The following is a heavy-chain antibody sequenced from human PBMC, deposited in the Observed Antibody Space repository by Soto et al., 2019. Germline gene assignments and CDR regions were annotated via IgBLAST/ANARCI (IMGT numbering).Heavy chain of an antibody. J-gene: IGHJ3*02. Sequence: EVQLAESGGGLVEPGGSLRLSCAGSGITLSNAWMNWVRQAAGKGLEWVGRIRSKGDGGATEYAAPVKGRFTFSRDDSENTLFLQMSALKSEDTGVYFCTSTRPGTMVFDIWGPGTTVIVSS. CDR3: TSTRPGTMVFDI. D-gene: IGHD1-1*01. CDR1: GITLSNAW. CDR2: IRSKGDGGAT. V-gene: IGHV3-15*01.